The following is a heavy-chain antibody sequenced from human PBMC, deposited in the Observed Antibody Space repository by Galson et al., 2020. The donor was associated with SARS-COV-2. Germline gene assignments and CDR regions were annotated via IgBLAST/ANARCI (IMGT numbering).Heavy chain of an antibody. D-gene: IGHD1-26*01. CDR3: ATLGSSDEC. Sequence: ETSETLSLTCTVSGASMSSSSYYWGWIRQPPGKGLEWIGSIHNSGNTYYNPSLKSRVIIYIDKSRNHFSLKLSSVTAADTAVYYCATLGSSDECWGQGSLVTVSS. V-gene: IGHV4-39*02. CDR1: GASMSSSSYY. J-gene: IGHJ4*02. CDR2: IHNSGNT.